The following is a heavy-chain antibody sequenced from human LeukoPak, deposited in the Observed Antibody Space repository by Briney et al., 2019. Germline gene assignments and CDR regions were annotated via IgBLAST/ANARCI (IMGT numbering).Heavy chain of an antibody. V-gene: IGHV3-30*18. CDR2: ISYDGSNK. CDR3: AKEGGGSRITMIVVVITGLDY. CDR1: GFTFSSYG. J-gene: IGHJ4*02. Sequence: GGSLRLSCAASGFTFSSYGMHWVRQAPGKGLEWVAVISYDGSNKYYADSVKGRFTISRDNSKNTLYLQMNSLRAEDTAVYYCAKEGGGSRITMIVVVITGLDYWGQGTLVTVSS. D-gene: IGHD3-22*01.